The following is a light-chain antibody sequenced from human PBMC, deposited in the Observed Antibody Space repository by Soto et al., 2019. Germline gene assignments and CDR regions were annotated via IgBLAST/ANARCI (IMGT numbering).Light chain of an antibody. Sequence: DIVMTQSPDSLPVSLGERANINCKSSQSLLYSSNNKNYLAWYQQKPGQPPKLLIFWASTRESGVPDRFSGSGSGTYFTLTISRLQAEYVAVYYCQQYYYTPYSFGQGTKLEIK. CDR2: WAS. CDR1: QSLLYSSNNKNY. V-gene: IGKV4-1*01. J-gene: IGKJ2*03. CDR3: QQYYYTPYS.